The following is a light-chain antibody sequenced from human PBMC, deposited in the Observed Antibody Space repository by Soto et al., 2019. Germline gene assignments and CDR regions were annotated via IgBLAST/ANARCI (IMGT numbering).Light chain of an antibody. CDR1: QGISSY. V-gene: IGKV1-9*01. J-gene: IGKJ4*01. Sequence: DIPLTQSPSFLSASVGDRVTITCRASQGISSYLAWYQQKPGKAPKLLIYAASTLQGGVPSRFSGSGSGTEFTLTISSLQPEDFATYYCQQLNSYLALTFGGGTKVEIK. CDR3: QQLNSYLALT. CDR2: AAS.